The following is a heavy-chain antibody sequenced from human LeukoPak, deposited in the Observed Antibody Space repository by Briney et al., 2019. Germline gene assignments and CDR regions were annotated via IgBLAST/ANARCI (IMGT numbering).Heavy chain of an antibody. J-gene: IGHJ4*02. Sequence: PSETLSLTCTVSGGSISSRTYYWVWIRQPPGKGLEWIASIYYSGSTYYNPSLKSRVTISIDTSKNQFSLKLSSVTAADTAVYYCARLVGAATDPFDYWGQGTLVTVSS. CDR3: ARLVGAATDPFDY. D-gene: IGHD1-26*01. CDR1: GGSISSRTYY. V-gene: IGHV4-39*01. CDR2: IYYSGST.